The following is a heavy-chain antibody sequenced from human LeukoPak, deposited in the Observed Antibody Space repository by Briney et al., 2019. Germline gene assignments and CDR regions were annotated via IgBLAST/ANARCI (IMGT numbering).Heavy chain of an antibody. D-gene: IGHD2-2*01. J-gene: IGHJ4*02. CDR1: GFTFSSYG. V-gene: IGHV3-30*02. Sequence: QTGGSLRLSCAASGFTFSSYGMHWVRQAPGKGLEWVAFIRYDGSNKYYADSVKGRFTISRDNSKNTLYLQMNGLRAEDTAVYYCAKDGGRPPFIVVVPAAWPDYWGQGTLVTVSS. CDR3: AKDGGRPPFIVVVPAAWPDY. CDR2: IRYDGSNK.